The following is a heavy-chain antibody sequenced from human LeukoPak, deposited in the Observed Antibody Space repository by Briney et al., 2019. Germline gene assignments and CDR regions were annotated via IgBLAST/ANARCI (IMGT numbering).Heavy chain of an antibody. Sequence: GGSLRLSCAASGFTFSSYWISWVRQAPGKGLEWVANIKQDGSEKYYVDSVKGRFTISRDNAKDSVYLQMNSLRAEDTAVYYCARVRTRGFLLWFGNPPYYFDYWGQGTLVTVSS. CDR3: ARVRTRGFLLWFGNPPYYFDY. J-gene: IGHJ4*02. CDR1: GFTFSSYW. D-gene: IGHD3-10*01. CDR2: IKQDGSEK. V-gene: IGHV3-7*01.